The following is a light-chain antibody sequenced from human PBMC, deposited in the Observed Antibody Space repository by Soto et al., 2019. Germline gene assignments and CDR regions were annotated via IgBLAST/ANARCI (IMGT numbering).Light chain of an antibody. V-gene: IGLV2-14*01. CDR3: NSYTSDYTYV. Sequence: QSALTQPASVSGSPGQSITISCTGTSSDVGGYNYVSWYQQHPGKAPKLMIYEVSNRPSGVSNRFSASKSGSTASLTISGLQAEDEADYYCNSYTSDYTYVFGTGTKLTVL. J-gene: IGLJ1*01. CDR1: SSDVGGYNY. CDR2: EVS.